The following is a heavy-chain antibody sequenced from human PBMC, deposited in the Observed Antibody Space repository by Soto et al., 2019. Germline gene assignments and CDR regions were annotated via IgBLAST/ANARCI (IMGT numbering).Heavy chain of an antibody. D-gene: IGHD3-22*01. V-gene: IGHV4-39*01. CDR2: IYYSGST. Sequence: PSETLSLTCTVSGGSISSSSYYWGWIRQPPGKGLEWIGSIYYSGSTYYNPSLKSRVTISVDTSKNQFSLKLSSVTAADTAVYYCATAITMIVVSGAFAIWGQGTMVTVSS. CDR3: ATAITMIVVSGAFAI. CDR1: GGSISSSSYY. J-gene: IGHJ3*02.